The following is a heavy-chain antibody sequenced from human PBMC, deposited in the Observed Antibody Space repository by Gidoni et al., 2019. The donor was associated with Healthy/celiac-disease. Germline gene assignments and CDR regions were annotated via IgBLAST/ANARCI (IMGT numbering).Heavy chain of an antibody. Sequence: QVQLVESGGGVVQPGRSLRLSCAASGFTFSSYGRHWVRQAPGKGREWVAVISYDGSNKYYADSVKGRFTISRDNSKNTLYLQMNSLRAEDTAVYYCAKDGGSSWWWGYFDYWGQGTLVTVSS. CDR3: AKDGGSSWWWGYFDY. D-gene: IGHD6-13*01. V-gene: IGHV3-30*18. J-gene: IGHJ4*02. CDR1: GFTFSSYG. CDR2: ISYDGSNK.